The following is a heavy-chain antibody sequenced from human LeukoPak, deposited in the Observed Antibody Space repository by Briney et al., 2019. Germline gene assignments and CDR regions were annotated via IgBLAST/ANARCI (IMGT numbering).Heavy chain of an antibody. CDR2: ITSSGRYI. CDR3: AKDRGYSGYDLVGLFDY. Sequence: GGSLRLSCAASGFTLSSYSMNWVRQAPGKGLEWVSSITSSGRYIYYADSVKGRFTISRDNSKNTLYLQMNSLRAEDTAVYYCAKDRGYSGYDLVGLFDYWGQGTLVTVSS. D-gene: IGHD5-12*01. J-gene: IGHJ4*02. V-gene: IGHV3-21*04. CDR1: GFTLSSYS.